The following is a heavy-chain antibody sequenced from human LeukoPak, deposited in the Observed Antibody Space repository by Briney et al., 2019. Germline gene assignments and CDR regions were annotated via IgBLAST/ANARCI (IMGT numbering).Heavy chain of an antibody. CDR3: ARLNGGSSWYLDWFDP. D-gene: IGHD6-13*01. Sequence: SETLSLTCTVSGGSIGSSSYYWGWIRQPPGKGLEWIGSIYYSGSTYYNPSLKSRVTISVDTSKNQFSLKLSSVTAADTAVYYCARLNGGSSWYLDWFDPWGQGTLVTVSS. CDR2: IYYSGST. CDR1: GGSIGSSSYY. J-gene: IGHJ5*02. V-gene: IGHV4-39*01.